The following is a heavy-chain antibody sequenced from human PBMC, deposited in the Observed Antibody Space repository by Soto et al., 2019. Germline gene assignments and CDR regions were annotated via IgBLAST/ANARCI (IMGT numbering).Heavy chain of an antibody. Sequence: ASVKVSCKASGYTFTSYAMHWVRQAPGQRLEWMGWINAGNGNTKYSQKFQGRVTITRDTSASTAYMELSSLRSEDTAVYYCARGPEVTMVRGVIDLSLRRFSWFDPWGQGTLVTVSS. D-gene: IGHD3-10*01. CDR1: GYTFTSYA. CDR2: INAGNGNT. J-gene: IGHJ5*02. V-gene: IGHV1-3*01. CDR3: ARGPEVTMVRGVIDLSLRRFSWFDP.